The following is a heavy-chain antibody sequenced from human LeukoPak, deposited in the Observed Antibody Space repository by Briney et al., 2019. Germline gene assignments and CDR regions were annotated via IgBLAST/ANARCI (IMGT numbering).Heavy chain of an antibody. CDR1: GGSIRSDY. CDR2: IHYSGST. CDR3: ARKVSSGWAPFDY. V-gene: IGHV4-59*01. D-gene: IGHD6-19*01. J-gene: IGHJ4*02. Sequence: SSETLSLTCTVSGGSIRSDYWSWVRQPPGKGLEWIGYIHYSGSTNYNASLKSRLTMSVDMSKNQFSLKLTSVTAADTAVYYCARKVSSGWAPFDYWGQGTLVSVSS.